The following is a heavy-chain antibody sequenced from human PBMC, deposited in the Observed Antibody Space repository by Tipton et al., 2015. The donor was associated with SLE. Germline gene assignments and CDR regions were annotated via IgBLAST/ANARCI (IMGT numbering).Heavy chain of an antibody. CDR1: GFTFSSYA. CDR2: ISGSGGST. V-gene: IGHV3-23*01. CDR3: AKDRSLPHGYSGYYDY. J-gene: IGHJ4*02. D-gene: IGHD3-22*01. Sequence: GSLRLSCAASGFTFSSYAMSWVRQAPGKGLEWVSAISGSGGSTYYADSVKGRFTISRDNSKNTLYLQMNSLRAEDTAVYYCAKDRSLPHGYSGYYDYWGQGTLVTVSS.